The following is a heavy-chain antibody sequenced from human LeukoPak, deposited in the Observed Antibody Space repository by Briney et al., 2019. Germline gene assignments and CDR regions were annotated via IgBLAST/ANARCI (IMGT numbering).Heavy chain of an antibody. J-gene: IGHJ4*02. Sequence: PGGSLRLSCAASGFTLSSYWMHWVRQAPGKGLVWVSRINEDGSTINYADSVRGRFTISRDIAKNTPYLQMNSLRPEDTAVYYCVKDFVGADEFWGQGTLVTVSS. D-gene: IGHD1-26*01. CDR3: VKDFVGADEF. CDR2: INEDGSTI. CDR1: GFTLSSYW. V-gene: IGHV3-74*01.